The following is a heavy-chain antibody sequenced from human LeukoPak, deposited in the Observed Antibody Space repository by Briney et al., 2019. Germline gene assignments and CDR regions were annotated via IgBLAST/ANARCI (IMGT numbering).Heavy chain of an antibody. CDR3: ARAKLWFGEFYYFDY. V-gene: IGHV1-18*01. CDR1: GYTFTSYD. Sequence: GASVKVSCKASGYTFTSYDINWVRQATGQGLEWMGWISAYNGNTNYAQKLQGRVTMTTDTSTSTAYMELRSLRSDDTAVYYCARAKLWFGEFYYFDYWGQGTLVTVSS. J-gene: IGHJ4*02. D-gene: IGHD3-10*01. CDR2: ISAYNGNT.